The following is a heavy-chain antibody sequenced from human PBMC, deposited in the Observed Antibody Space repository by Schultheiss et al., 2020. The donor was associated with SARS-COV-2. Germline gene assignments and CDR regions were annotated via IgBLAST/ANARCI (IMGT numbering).Heavy chain of an antibody. J-gene: IGHJ3*02. CDR1: GFTFSSYW. D-gene: IGHD3-16*01. V-gene: IGHV3-7*01. Sequence: GGSLRLSCAASGFTFSSYWMSWVRQAPGKGLEWVANIKQDGSEKYYVDSVKGRFTISRDNSKNTLYLQMNSLRAEDTAVYYCPRDQHYRLVFGDAFDIWGQGTMVTVSS. CDR3: PRDQHYRLVFGDAFDI. CDR2: IKQDGSEK.